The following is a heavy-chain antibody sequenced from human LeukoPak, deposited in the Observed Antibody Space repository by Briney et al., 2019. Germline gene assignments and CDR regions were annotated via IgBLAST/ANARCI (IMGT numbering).Heavy chain of an antibody. J-gene: IGHJ4*02. D-gene: IGHD3-22*01. CDR3: ARHYYDRSGLGYFDY. CDR1: GGSVNSGSSY. V-gene: IGHV4-61*01. CDR2: IYHSGTT. Sequence: TSETLSLTCTISGGSVNSGSSYWSWIRQPPGKGLEWIGYIYHSGTTNYNPSLKSRVTISVDTSKNQFSLKLSSVTAADTAVYYRARHYYDRSGLGYFDYWGQGTLVTVSS.